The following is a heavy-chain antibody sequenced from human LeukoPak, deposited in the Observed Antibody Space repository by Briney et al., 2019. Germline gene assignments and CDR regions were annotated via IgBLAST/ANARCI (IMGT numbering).Heavy chain of an antibody. CDR3: AKDKAAAGTGFDY. CDR2: ISGSGGST. CDR1: GFTFSSYA. J-gene: IGHJ4*02. D-gene: IGHD6-13*01. Sequence: AGGSLRLSCAASGFTFSSYAMSWVRQAPGKGLEWVSAISGSGGSTYYADSVKGRFTISRDNSKNTLYLQMNSLRAEDTAVYDCAKDKAAAGTGFDYWGQGTLVTVSS. V-gene: IGHV3-23*01.